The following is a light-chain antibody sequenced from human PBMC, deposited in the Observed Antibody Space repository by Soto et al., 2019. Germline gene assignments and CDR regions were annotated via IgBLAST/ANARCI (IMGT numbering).Light chain of an antibody. V-gene: IGKV3-15*01. CDR1: QSVSSS. CDR3: QQYHTEPLRT. CDR2: GAS. J-gene: IGKJ4*02. Sequence: EIGMKQTPSTECGFAEERGTLSCRVSQSVSSSLAWYQQKPGKAPRLLIYGASTRVTGIPARFSGSGSGTEFTLTICGLQSEDFAVYYCQQYHTEPLRTFAGGTKLDIK.